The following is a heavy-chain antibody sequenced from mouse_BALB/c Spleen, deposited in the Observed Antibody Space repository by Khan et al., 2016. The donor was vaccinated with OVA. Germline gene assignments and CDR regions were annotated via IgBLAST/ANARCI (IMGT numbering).Heavy chain of an antibody. Sequence: QIQLVQSGPELKKPGETVKISCKAFGYTFKDYVMNWVKQSPEEGLKWMGWMNTYTGEPKYADDFEGRFSFTLDTSANTAYLQLSSLKAEDTATYFCGRIHGRYWGQGTALTVSS. J-gene: IGHJ2*01. CDR2: MNTYTGEP. V-gene: IGHV9-3-1*01. CDR3: GRIHGRY. CDR1: GYTFKDYV.